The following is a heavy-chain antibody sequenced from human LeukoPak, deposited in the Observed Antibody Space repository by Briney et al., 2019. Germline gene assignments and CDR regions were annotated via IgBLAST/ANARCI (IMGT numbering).Heavy chain of an antibody. CDR2: ISSSSSYI. D-gene: IGHD6-19*01. CDR3: ARGGLGIAVAGADY. Sequence: GGSLRLSCAASGFTFSSYSMNWVRQAPGKGLEWVSSISSSSSYIYYADSVEGRFTISRDNAKNSLYLQMNSLRAEDTAVYYCARGGLGIAVAGADYWGQGTLVTVSS. J-gene: IGHJ4*02. CDR1: GFTFSSYS. V-gene: IGHV3-21*01.